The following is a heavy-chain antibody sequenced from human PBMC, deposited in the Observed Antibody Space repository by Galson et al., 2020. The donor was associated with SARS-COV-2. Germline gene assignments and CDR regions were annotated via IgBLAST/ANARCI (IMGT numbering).Heavy chain of an antibody. CDR1: GFTFSSYG. Sequence: GESLKISCAASGFTFSSYGMHWVRQAPGKGLAWVAVIWYDGSNKYYADSVKGRFTISRDNSKNTLYLQMNSLRAEDTAVYYCASGWFGESTYWGQGTMVTVSS. D-gene: IGHD3-10*01. CDR2: IWYDGSNK. CDR3: ASGWFGESTY. J-gene: IGHJ3*01. V-gene: IGHV3-33*01.